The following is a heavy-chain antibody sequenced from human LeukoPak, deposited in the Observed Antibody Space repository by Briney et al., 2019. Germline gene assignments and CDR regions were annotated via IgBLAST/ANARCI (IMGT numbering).Heavy chain of an antibody. CDR3: ARDGLYDYVWGSYRHDY. V-gene: IGHV3-7*01. D-gene: IGHD3-16*02. J-gene: IGHJ4*02. CDR2: IKQDGSEK. Sequence: GGSLRLSCAASGFTFSSYWKSWVRQAPGKGLEWVANIKQDGSEKYYVDSVKGRFTISRDNAKNSLYLQMNSLRAEDTAVYYCARDGLYDYVWGSYRHDYWGQGTLVTVSS. CDR1: GFTFSSYW.